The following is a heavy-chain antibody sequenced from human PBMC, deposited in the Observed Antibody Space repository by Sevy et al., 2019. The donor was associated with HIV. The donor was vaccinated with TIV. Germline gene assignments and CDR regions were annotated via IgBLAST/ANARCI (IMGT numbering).Heavy chain of an antibody. D-gene: IGHD5-12*01. V-gene: IGHV3-74*01. Sequence: GGSLRLSCAASGFTFSNYWMHWVRQAPKKGLVWVSRINSDGSSKSYADSVKGRFTISRDNAKNTLYLQMNSLRAEDTAVYYCARAKGYSGYDRWYFDLWGRGTLVTVSS. CDR3: ARAKGYSGYDRWYFDL. CDR2: INSDGSSK. CDR1: GFTFSNYW. J-gene: IGHJ2*01.